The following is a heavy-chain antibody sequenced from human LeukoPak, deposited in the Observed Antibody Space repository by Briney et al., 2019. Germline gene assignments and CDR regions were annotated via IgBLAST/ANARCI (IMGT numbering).Heavy chain of an antibody. CDR2: ISAGSEDS. D-gene: IGHD1-7*01. J-gene: IGHJ6*02. V-gene: IGHV3-23*01. CDR3: ARTIAQYSNTWLYYYYGLDV. Sequence: PGGSLRLSCTASGFTFGGYAMSWVRRAPGKGLEWVSSISAGSEDSYYADSVKGRFTISRDNSKSTLYLQMNSLRADDTAVYYCARTIAQYSNTWLYYYYGLDVWGQGTTVTVSS. CDR1: GFTFGGYA.